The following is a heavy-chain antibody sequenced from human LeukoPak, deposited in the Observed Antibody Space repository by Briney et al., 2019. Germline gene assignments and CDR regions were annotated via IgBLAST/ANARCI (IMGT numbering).Heavy chain of an antibody. CDR3: ARHNQLLWFGELLRGNNYFDY. CDR2: ISHSGTT. CDR1: GFPVSSGYY. D-gene: IGHD3-10*01. Sequence: SETLSLTCAVSGFPVSSGYYWNWIRQPPGKGLEWIGDISHSGTTNYKPSLKSRVTISADTSKNQFSLKLSSVTAADTAVYYCARHNQLLWFGELLRGNNYFDYWGQGTLVTVSS. V-gene: IGHV4-38-2*01. J-gene: IGHJ4*02.